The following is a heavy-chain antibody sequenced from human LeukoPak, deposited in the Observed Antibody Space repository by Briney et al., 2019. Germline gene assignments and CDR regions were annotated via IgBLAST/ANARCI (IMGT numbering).Heavy chain of an antibody. CDR3: AKMKGHPLPKYYMDV. V-gene: IGHV3-23*01. Sequence: PGGSLRLSCAASGFTFSSYWMSWVRRTPGKGLEWVSGISGSGDNTLYADSVKGRFTISRDNSKNTLYLEMNSLRAEDTAIYYCAKMKGHPLPKYYMDVWGQGTTVTVSS. D-gene: IGHD1-26*01. J-gene: IGHJ6*01. CDR1: GFTFSSYW. CDR2: ISGSGDNT.